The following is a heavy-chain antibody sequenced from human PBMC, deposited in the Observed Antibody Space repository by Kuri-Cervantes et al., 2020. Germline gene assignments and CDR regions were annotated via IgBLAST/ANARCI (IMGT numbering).Heavy chain of an antibody. D-gene: IGHD2-2*01. V-gene: IGHV4-59*01. Sequence: GSLRLSCTVSGGSISSYYWSWIRQPPGKGLEWIGYICYSGSTNYNPSLKSRVTISGDTSKNQFSLKLSSVTAADTAVYYCARGNIEVVPAAWVPLNWFDPWGQGTLVTVSS. CDR3: ARGNIEVVPAAWVPLNWFDP. J-gene: IGHJ5*02. CDR2: ICYSGST. CDR1: GGSISSYY.